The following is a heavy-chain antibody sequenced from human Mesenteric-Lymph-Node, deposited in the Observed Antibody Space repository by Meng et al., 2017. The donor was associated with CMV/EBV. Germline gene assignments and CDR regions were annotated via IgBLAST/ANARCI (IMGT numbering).Heavy chain of an antibody. CDR1: GFTFRGNW. Sequence: GESLKISCAASGFTFRGNWMSWVRQASGKGPEWVATINGDESKIYYVDSVKGRFTISRDNVMNSLYLQMNSLRVDDTAIYYCTRDGSTGWSPFDDWGLGTLVTVSS. CDR3: TRDGSTGWSPFDD. V-gene: IGHV3-7*03. J-gene: IGHJ4*02. D-gene: IGHD3-3*01. CDR2: INGDESKI.